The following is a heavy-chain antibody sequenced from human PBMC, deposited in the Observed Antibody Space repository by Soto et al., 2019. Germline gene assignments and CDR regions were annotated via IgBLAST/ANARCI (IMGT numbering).Heavy chain of an antibody. Sequence: EVQLVESGGGLVQPGGSLRLSCAASGFTFSSYWMSWVRQAPGKGLEWVANIKQDGSEKYYVDSVKGRFTISRDNAKNSLYLQMNSLRAENTAVYYCARSSMVYAIGYWGQGTLVVVSS. CDR2: IKQDGSEK. V-gene: IGHV3-7*01. J-gene: IGHJ4*02. CDR3: ARSSMVYAIGY. CDR1: GFTFSSYW. D-gene: IGHD2-8*01.